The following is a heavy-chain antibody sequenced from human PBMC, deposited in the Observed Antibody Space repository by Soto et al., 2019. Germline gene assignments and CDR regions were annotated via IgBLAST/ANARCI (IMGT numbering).Heavy chain of an antibody. CDR3: ARGGSGGWYSRRFDP. Sequence: QVQLQESGPGLVKPSETLSLTCTVSGGSISSYYWSWIRQPAGKGLEWIGRIYTSGSTNYNPSLKSRVTMSVDTSKDQFALRLSSVTAAETAVYCWARGGSGGWYSRRFDPWGQGTLVTVSS. CDR2: IYTSGST. CDR1: GGSISSYY. D-gene: IGHD6-19*01. J-gene: IGHJ5*02. V-gene: IGHV4-4*07.